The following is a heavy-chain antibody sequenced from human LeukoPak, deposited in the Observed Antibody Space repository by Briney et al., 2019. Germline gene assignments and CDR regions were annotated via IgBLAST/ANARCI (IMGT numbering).Heavy chain of an antibody. CDR2: ISGSGGST. V-gene: IGHV3-23*01. D-gene: IGHD2-15*01. CDR3: VRDGQGSTPLDY. J-gene: IGHJ4*03. CDR1: GFTFSSYA. Sequence: PGGSLRLSCAASGFTFSSYAMSWVRQAPGKGLEWVSAISGSGGSTYSADSVKGRFTISRDNSKNTLYLQMNSLRAEDTAVYFCVRDGQGSTPLDYWGQGTTVTASS.